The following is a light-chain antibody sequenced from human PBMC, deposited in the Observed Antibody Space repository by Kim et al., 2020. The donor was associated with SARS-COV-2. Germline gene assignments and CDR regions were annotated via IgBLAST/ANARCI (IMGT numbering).Light chain of an antibody. CDR1: SSDIGGSNY. CDR2: GVT. V-gene: IGLV2-14*03. CDR3: SSYSSRSTRV. Sequence: QSALTQPASVSGSPGQSITISCTGTSSDIGGSNYVSWYQQHPDKAPKLMIYGVTNRPSGISHRFSGSKSGNTASLTISGLQAEDEADYYCSSYSSRSTRVFGTGTKVTVL. J-gene: IGLJ1*01.